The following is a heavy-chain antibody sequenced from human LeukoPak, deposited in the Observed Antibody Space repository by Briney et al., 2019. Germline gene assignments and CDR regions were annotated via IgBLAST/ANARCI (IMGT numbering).Heavy chain of an antibody. CDR3: ASGRWNDGIAK. J-gene: IGHJ4*02. V-gene: IGHV3-48*01. Sequence: PGGSLRLSCAASGFTFSSYGMTWVRQAPGKGLEWVSYISSSSSTIYYADSVKGRFTISRDNAKNSLYLQLNSLRAEDTAVYYCASGRWNDGIAKWGQGTLVTVSS. D-gene: IGHD1-1*01. CDR1: GFTFSSYG. CDR2: ISSSSSTI.